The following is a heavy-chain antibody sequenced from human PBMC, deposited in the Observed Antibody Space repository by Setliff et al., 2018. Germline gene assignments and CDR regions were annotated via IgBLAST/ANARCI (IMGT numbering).Heavy chain of an antibody. J-gene: IGHJ4*02. CDR3: ARGGTFRYFDY. Sequence: ASETLSLTCAVSGFSISSGYYWGWIRQPPGKGLEWIVNIHHSGKAYYNPSLKSRVTMSVDTSKNHVSLKLSSVTAADTAVYYCARGGTFRYFDYWGQGTPVTVSS. D-gene: IGHD2-15*01. V-gene: IGHV4-38-2*01. CDR1: GFSISSGYY. CDR2: IHHSGKA.